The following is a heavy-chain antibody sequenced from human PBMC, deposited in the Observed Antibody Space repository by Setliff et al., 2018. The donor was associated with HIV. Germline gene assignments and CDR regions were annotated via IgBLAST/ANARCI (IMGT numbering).Heavy chain of an antibody. Sequence: SETLSLTCTVSGGSINSGSYYWGWIRQPPEKGLEWIGTMFYSGSTYYNPSLKSRVTIFIDTSKNQFSLRLSSVTAADTAVYYCARGRDGELFTKEGNYYYYIDVWGKGTTVTAP. CDR1: GGSINSGSYY. CDR3: ARGRDGELFTKEGNYYYYIDV. D-gene: IGHD3-10*01. J-gene: IGHJ6*03. CDR2: MFYSGST. V-gene: IGHV4-39*01.